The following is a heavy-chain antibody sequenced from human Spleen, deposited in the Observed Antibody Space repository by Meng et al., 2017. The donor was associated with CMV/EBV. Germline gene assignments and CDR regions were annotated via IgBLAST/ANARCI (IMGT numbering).Heavy chain of an antibody. CDR3: AKVSWPAVGADY. J-gene: IGHJ4*02. CDR2: INQDGSQK. D-gene: IGHD6-13*01. CDR1: GFTFSSHW. Sequence: GGSLRLSCAASGFTFSSHWMTWVRQAPGKGLEWVANINQDGSQKNYVDSVKGRFTISRDNAKNSLFLQMNSLRAEDTAVYYCAKVSWPAVGADYWGQGTQVTVSS. V-gene: IGHV3-7*03.